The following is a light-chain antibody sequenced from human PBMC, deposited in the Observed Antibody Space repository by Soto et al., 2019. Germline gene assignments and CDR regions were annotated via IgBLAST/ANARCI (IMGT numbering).Light chain of an antibody. CDR2: AAS. V-gene: IGKV1-39*01. CDR1: QTIISY. Sequence: DIHMTQSPSSLSASVGDRVTITCRTSQTIISYLNWYQMKPGKAPKLLIYAASNLQSGVPSRFSGSRSGTDFTLTISSLQPEDVATYFCQQSSTTPRTFGQGTRVEI. J-gene: IGKJ1*01. CDR3: QQSSTTPRT.